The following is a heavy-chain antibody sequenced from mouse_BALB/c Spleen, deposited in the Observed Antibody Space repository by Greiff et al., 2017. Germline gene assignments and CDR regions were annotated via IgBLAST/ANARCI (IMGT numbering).Heavy chain of an antibody. J-gene: IGHJ4*01. Sequence: QVHVKQSGAELAKPGASVKMSCKASGYTFTSYWMHWVKQRPGQGLEWIGYINPSTGYTEYNQKFKDKATLTADKSSSTAYMQLSSLTSEDSAVYYCARSTAPYAMDYWGQGTSVTVSS. CDR3: ARSTAPYAMDY. CDR1: GYTFTSYW. V-gene: IGHV1-7*01. D-gene: IGHD1-2*01. CDR2: INPSTGYT.